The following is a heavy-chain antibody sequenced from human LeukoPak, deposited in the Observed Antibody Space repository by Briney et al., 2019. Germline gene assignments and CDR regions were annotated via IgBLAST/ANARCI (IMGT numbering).Heavy chain of an antibody. Sequence: GGSLRLSCAASGFTFSSYGMHWVRQAPGKGLEWVAVISYDGSNKYYADSVKGRFTISRDNSKNTLYLQMNSLRAEDTAVYYCAKDSGFTVATDYWGQGTLDTVSS. D-gene: IGHD4-17*01. CDR1: GFTFSSYG. V-gene: IGHV3-30*18. J-gene: IGHJ4*02. CDR3: AKDSGFTVATDY. CDR2: ISYDGSNK.